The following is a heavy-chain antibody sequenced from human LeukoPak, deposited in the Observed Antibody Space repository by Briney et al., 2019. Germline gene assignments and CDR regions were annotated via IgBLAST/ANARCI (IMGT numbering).Heavy chain of an antibody. CDR2: IYHSGST. CDR3: ARGVLWFGELLPWLDP. CDR1: GGSISSSNW. J-gene: IGHJ5*02. D-gene: IGHD3-10*01. V-gene: IGHV4-4*02. Sequence: SETLSLTCAVSGGSISSSNWWSWVRQPLGKGLEWIGEIYHSGSTNYNPSLKSRVTISVDKSKNQFSLKLSSVTAADTAVYYCARGVLWFGELLPWLDPWGQGTLVTVSS.